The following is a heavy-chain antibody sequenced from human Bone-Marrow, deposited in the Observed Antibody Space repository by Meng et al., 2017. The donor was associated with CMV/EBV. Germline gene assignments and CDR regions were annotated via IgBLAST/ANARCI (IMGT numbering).Heavy chain of an antibody. V-gene: IGHV4-34*01. J-gene: IGHJ4*02. D-gene: IGHD3-3*01. CDR3: ARQGYDFWSGYYKPDSLHY. CDR2: INHSGST. Sequence: SETLSLTCAVYGGSFSGYYWSWIRQPPGKGLEWIGEINHSGSTNYNPSLKSRVTISVDTSKNQFSLKLSSVTAADTAVYYCARQGYDFWSGYYKPDSLHYWGQGTLVTVSS. CDR1: GGSFSGYY.